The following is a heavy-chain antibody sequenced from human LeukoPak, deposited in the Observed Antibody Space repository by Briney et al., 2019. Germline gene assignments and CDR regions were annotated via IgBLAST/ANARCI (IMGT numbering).Heavy chain of an antibody. CDR3: ARVSQWELPYFDY. V-gene: IGHV1-18*01. CDR1: GFTFTSYD. CDR2: ISAYNGNT. Sequence: ASVKVSCKASGFTFTSYDINWVRQASGQGLEWMGWISAYNGNTNYAQKLQGRVTMTTDTSTSTAYMELRSLRSDDTAVYYCARVSQWELPYFDYWGQGTLVTVSS. D-gene: IGHD1-26*01. J-gene: IGHJ4*02.